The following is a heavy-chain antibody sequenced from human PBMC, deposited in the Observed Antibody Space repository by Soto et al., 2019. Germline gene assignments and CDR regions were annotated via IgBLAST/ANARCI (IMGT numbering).Heavy chain of an antibody. D-gene: IGHD6-6*01. Sequence: EVQLVESGGGLVQPGGSLRLSCAASGFTFSSYWMSWVRQAPGKGLEWVANIKQDGSEKYYVDSVKGRFTISRDNAKNSLYLQMNSLRAEDTAVYYCARETSARHSSRYNWFDPWGQGTLVTVSS. CDR1: GFTFSSYW. CDR3: ARETSARHSSRYNWFDP. CDR2: IKQDGSEK. V-gene: IGHV3-7*01. J-gene: IGHJ5*02.